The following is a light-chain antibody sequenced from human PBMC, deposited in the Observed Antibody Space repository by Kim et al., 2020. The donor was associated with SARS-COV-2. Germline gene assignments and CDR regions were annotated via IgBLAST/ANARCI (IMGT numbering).Light chain of an antibody. CDR2: AAS. Sequence: DIQMTQSPSSLSASVGDSVTITCRASQSISSYLNWYQQKPGKAPKLLIYAASSLQSGVPSRFSGSGSGTDFTLTISSLQPEDFATYYCQQSYSTPLTFGGGTKVDIK. V-gene: IGKV1-39*01. J-gene: IGKJ4*01. CDR3: QQSYSTPLT. CDR1: QSISSY.